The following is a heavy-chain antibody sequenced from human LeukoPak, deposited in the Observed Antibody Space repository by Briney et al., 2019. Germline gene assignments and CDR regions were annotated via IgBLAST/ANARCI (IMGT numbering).Heavy chain of an antibody. D-gene: IGHD5-18*01. Sequence: ASVKVSCKASGYTFTTYDINWVRQATGQGLAWMGWMNPNSGNTAYAQKFQGRVTMTRNTSISTAFMELSGLRSEDTAVYFCARRNTAMVAGLDYWGQGSLVTVSS. CDR3: ARRNTAMVAGLDY. V-gene: IGHV1-8*01. CDR1: GYTFTTYD. CDR2: MNPNSGNT. J-gene: IGHJ4*02.